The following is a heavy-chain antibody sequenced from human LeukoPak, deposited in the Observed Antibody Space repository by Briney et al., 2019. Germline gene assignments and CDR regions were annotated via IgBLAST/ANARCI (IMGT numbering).Heavy chain of an antibody. Sequence: SVRVSCKASGGTFSSYAISWVRQAPGQGLEWMGRIIPILGIANYAQKFQGRVTITADKSTSTAYMELSSLRSEDTAVYYCANGYCSSTSCPSLDYWGQGTLVTASS. CDR1: GGTFSSYA. CDR2: IIPILGIA. D-gene: IGHD2-2*01. V-gene: IGHV1-69*04. CDR3: ANGYCSSTSCPSLDY. J-gene: IGHJ4*02.